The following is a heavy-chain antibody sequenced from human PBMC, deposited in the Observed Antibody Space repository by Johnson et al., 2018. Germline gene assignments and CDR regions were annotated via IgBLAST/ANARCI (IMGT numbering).Heavy chain of an antibody. CDR2: INGDGSTT. D-gene: IGHD5-12*01. CDR1: GFTFSTYW. J-gene: IGHJ3*02. V-gene: IGHV3-74*02. Sequence: VQLVQSGGGLVQXGGSXRLXCAASGFTFSTYWIHWVRQAPGKGLVWVSRINGDGSTTHYADSVKGRFPVSRDNAKNTLDLQMNSLSAEDTALYYCARASGGPFDIWGQGTMVTVSS. CDR3: ARASGGPFDI.